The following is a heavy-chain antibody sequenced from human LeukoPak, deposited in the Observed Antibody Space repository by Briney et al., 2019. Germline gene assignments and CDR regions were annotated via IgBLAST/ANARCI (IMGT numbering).Heavy chain of an antibody. Sequence: SETLSLTCTVSGGSINSYYWSWVRQPLGKGLEWIAYIYYSGSTSYNPSLKSRVTISVDTSKNQFSLKLGSVTTADTAVYYCARGGGWSPYYFDYWGQGILVTVSS. D-gene: IGHD6-19*01. CDR2: IYYSGST. V-gene: IGHV4-59*01. J-gene: IGHJ4*02. CDR3: ARGGGWSPYYFDY. CDR1: GGSINSYY.